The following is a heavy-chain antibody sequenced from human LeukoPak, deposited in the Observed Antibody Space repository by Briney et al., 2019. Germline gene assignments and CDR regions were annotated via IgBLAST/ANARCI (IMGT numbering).Heavy chain of an antibody. Sequence: ASVKVSCKASGGTFSSYAISWVRQAPGQGLEWMGWINPNSGGTNYAQKFQGRVTMTRDTSISTAYMELSRLRSDDTAVYYCAKVGATFPFDYWGQGTLVTVSS. CDR2: INPNSGGT. D-gene: IGHD1-26*01. CDR1: GGTFSSYA. CDR3: AKVGATFPFDY. J-gene: IGHJ4*02. V-gene: IGHV1-2*02.